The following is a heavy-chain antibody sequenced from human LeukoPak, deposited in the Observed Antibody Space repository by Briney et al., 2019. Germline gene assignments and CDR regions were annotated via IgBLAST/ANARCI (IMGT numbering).Heavy chain of an antibody. D-gene: IGHD1-26*01. CDR2: ISTYNGNT. CDR3: ASFGWEGTFDI. J-gene: IGHJ3*02. Sequence: ASVKVSCKASGFTFTTYGISWVRQAPGQGLEWMGWISTYNGNTNTDYAQKLQGRVTMTTDTSTSTAYMELRSLRSDDTAVYYCASFGWEGTFDIWGQGTMVTVSS. V-gene: IGHV1-18*01. CDR1: GFTFTTYG.